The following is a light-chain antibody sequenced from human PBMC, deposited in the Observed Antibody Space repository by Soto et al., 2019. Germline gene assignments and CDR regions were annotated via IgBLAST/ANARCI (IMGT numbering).Light chain of an antibody. V-gene: IGKV3-20*01. CDR1: QSVSSSY. J-gene: IGKJ2*01. CDR2: GGS. CDR3: QQYGSSPVT. Sequence: EIVLTQSPGTLSLSPGERATLSCRASQSVSSSYLAWYQQKPGQAPRLLIYGGSSRATGIPDRFSGSGSGTDFTLTISRLEPEDFAVYYCQQYGSSPVTFGQGTKLEIK.